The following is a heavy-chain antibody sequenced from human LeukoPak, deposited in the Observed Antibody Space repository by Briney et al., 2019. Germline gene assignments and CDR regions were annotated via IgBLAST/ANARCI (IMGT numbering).Heavy chain of an antibody. V-gene: IGHV3-30*18. CDR3: AKSGRRGYSYGYRFKYYFDS. Sequence: GGSLRLSCAASGFTFSTYAMSWVRQAPGKGLEWVAVISYDGSNKYYVDSVKGRFTISRDNSKNTLYLQMNSLRAEDTAVYYCAKSGRRGYSYGYRFKYYFDSWGQGTLVTVSS. CDR1: GFTFSTYA. CDR2: ISYDGSNK. D-gene: IGHD5-18*01. J-gene: IGHJ4*02.